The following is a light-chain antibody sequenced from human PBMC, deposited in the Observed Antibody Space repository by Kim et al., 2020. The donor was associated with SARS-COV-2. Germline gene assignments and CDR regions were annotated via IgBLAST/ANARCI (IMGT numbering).Light chain of an antibody. CDR3: QAWDSSTPYV. CDR2: EDS. V-gene: IGLV3-1*01. Sequence: VSPGQTASITCSGDKLGDKYACWYQQKPGQSPVLVIYEDSKRPSGIPERFSGSNSGNTATLTISGTQAMDEADYYCQAWDSSTPYVFGTGTKVTVL. CDR1: KLGDKY. J-gene: IGLJ1*01.